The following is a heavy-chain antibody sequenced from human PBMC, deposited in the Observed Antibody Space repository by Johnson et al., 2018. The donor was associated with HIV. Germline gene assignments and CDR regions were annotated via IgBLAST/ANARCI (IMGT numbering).Heavy chain of an antibody. CDR3: ARDPNMSKTLWFREADAFDI. J-gene: IGHJ3*02. D-gene: IGHD3-10*01. CDR2: IAFDGSNT. Sequence: QVQLVESGGGVVQPGRSLRLSCVASGFTLSSYAMHWVRQAPGKGLEWVGVIAFDGSNTYYADSVKGRFTISRDNPKHTLFLHMNSLRAEDTAVYYCARDPNMSKTLWFREADAFDIWGQGTMVTVSS. CDR1: GFTLSSYA. V-gene: IGHV3-30*04.